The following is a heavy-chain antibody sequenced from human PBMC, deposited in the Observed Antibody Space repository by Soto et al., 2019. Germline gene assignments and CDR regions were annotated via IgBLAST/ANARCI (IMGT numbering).Heavy chain of an antibody. D-gene: IGHD5-12*01. J-gene: IGHJ4*02. CDR1: GFTFTTYA. CDR2: IHAGNGNT. V-gene: IGHV1-3*01. CDR3: ARFRVSGDFNDFDY. Sequence: QVQVVQSGAEVKKPGASVKVSCKASGFTFTTYAIHWVRQAPGQRLEWMGWIHAGNGNTKSSQKVQDRLTITRDPSASTAYMEPSSLRSEASAVYYCARFRVSGDFNDFDYWGQGTLVTVSS.